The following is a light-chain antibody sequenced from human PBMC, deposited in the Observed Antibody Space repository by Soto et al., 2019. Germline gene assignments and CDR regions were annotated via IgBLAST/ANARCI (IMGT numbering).Light chain of an antibody. J-gene: IGLJ1*01. CDR2: EVR. Sequence: QSVLTQPASVSGSPGQSITISCTGTSSDVGGFNYVSWYQQHPGKAPKLLIYEVRNRPSGVSNRFSGSKSGNTASLTISGLQAEDEAEYYCSSYTSSSSGVFGTGTKLTVL. V-gene: IGLV2-14*01. CDR1: SSDVGGFNY. CDR3: SSYTSSSSGV.